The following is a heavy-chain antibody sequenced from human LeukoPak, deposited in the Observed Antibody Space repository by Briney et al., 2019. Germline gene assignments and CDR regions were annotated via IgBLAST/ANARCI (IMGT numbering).Heavy chain of an antibody. Sequence: SETLSLTCTVSGGSLTNYYWNWVRPPPGKGLEWIGYISASGTTNYNPSLMSRVTISGDTSKNQFSLKLSSVTAADTAVYYCARGLRYYHYYMDVRGKGTTVTVSS. CDR1: GGSLTNYY. CDR2: ISASGTT. J-gene: IGHJ6*03. V-gene: IGHV4-4*09. CDR3: ARGLRYYHYYMDV.